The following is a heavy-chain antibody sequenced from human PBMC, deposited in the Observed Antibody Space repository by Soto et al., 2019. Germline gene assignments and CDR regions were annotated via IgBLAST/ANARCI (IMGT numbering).Heavy chain of an antibody. V-gene: IGHV4-30-4*01. CDR1: GGSISSGDYY. Sequence: SETLSLTCTVSGGSISSGDYYWSWIRQPPGKGLEWIGYIYYSGSTYYNPSLKSRVTISVDTSKNQFSLKLSSVTAADTAVYYCARDMVRGAGLRLAVWGQGTLVTVSS. J-gene: IGHJ4*02. D-gene: IGHD3-10*01. CDR2: IYYSGST. CDR3: ARDMVRGAGLRLAV.